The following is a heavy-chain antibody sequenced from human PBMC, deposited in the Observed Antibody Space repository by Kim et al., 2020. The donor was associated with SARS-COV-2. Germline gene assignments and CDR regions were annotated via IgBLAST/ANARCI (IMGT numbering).Heavy chain of an antibody. CDR3: ARVGRVAARARFDY. Sequence: ASVKVSCKASGYTFTTYVIGWVGQAPGQGLEWMGWITPYNGNPNYAKKLQGRVTMTTDTSTSTAYMELRSLRSDDTAVYYCARVGRVAARARFDYWGQGTLVTVSS. CDR1: GYTFTTYV. CDR2: ITPYNGNP. V-gene: IGHV1-18*04. J-gene: IGHJ4*02. D-gene: IGHD6-6*01.